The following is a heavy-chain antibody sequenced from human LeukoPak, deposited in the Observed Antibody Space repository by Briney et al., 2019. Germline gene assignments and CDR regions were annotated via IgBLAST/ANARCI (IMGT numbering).Heavy chain of an antibody. Sequence: GGSLRLSCAASGFTVSSNYMSWVRQAPGKGLEWVSVIYSGGSTYYADSVKGRFTISRDNSKNTLYLQMNSLRAEDTAVYYCARLLSGWYCFDYWGQGTLVTVSS. CDR2: IYSGGST. CDR1: GFTVSSNY. V-gene: IGHV3-53*01. J-gene: IGHJ4*02. D-gene: IGHD6-19*01. CDR3: ARLLSGWYCFDY.